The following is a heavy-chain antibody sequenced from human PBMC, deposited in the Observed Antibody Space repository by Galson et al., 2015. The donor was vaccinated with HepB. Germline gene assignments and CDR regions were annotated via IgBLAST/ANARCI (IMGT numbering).Heavy chain of an antibody. CDR2: MNPNSGNT. V-gene: IGHV1-8*01. D-gene: IGHD6-19*01. CDR1: GYTFTSYD. J-gene: IGHJ4*02. CDR3: ARAPYSSGWSTIFDY. Sequence: SVKVSCKASGYTFTSYDINWVRQATGQGLEWMGWMNPNSGNTGYAQKFQGRVTMTRDTSTSTVYMELSSLRSEDTAVYYCARAPYSSGWSTIFDYWGQGTLVTVSS.